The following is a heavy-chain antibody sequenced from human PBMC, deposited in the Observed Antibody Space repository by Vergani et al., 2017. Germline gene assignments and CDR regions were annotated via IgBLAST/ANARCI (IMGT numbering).Heavy chain of an antibody. CDR1: GFSFNTYG. V-gene: IGHV3-30*02. D-gene: IGHD4-17*01. CDR2: IGYDGRIK. CDR3: AKDGRENSDYGYFDY. J-gene: IGHJ4*02. Sequence: QVQLVETGGGVVQPGGSLRLYCATSGFSFNTYGAHWVRQAPGKGPECVAFIGYDGRIKYNVDSVKGRFTISRDTSKKTLSLQMRSLRADDTAVYYCAKDGRENSDYGYFDYWGQGTLVTVSS.